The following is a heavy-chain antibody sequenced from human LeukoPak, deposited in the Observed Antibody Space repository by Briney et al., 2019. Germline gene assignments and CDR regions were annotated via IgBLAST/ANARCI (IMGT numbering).Heavy chain of an antibody. CDR2: ISSSGSTI. D-gene: IGHD6-13*01. J-gene: IGHJ6*02. Sequence: PGGSLRLSCAASGFTFSDYYMSWIRQAPGKGLEWVSYISSSGSTIYYADSVKGRFTISRDNAKNSLYLQMNSLRAEDTAVYFCARAHSAAGTGYYYGMDVWGQGTTVTVSS. V-gene: IGHV3-11*01. CDR3: ARAHSAAGTGYYYGMDV. CDR1: GFTFSDYY.